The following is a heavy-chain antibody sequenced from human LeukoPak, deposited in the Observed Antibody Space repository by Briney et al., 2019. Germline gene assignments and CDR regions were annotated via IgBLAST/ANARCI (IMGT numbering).Heavy chain of an antibody. J-gene: IGHJ3*02. Sequence: PSQTLSLTCTVSGVSISSGGYYWRWIRQHPGKGLEWIGYIYYSGSTYYNPSLKSRVTISVDTSKNQFSPKLSSVTAADTAVYYCARGGIVATDAFDIWGQGTMVTVSS. V-gene: IGHV4-31*03. D-gene: IGHD5-12*01. CDR1: GVSISSGGYY. CDR3: ARGGIVATDAFDI. CDR2: IYYSGST.